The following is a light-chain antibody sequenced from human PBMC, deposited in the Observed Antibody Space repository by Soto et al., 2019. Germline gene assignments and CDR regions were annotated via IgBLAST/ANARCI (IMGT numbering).Light chain of an antibody. CDR3: MQALQTPK. J-gene: IGKJ1*01. CDR1: QSLLHSNGYNY. V-gene: IGKV2-28*01. CDR2: LGS. Sequence: DIVMTQSPLSLPVTPGEPASISCRSSQSLLHSNGYNYLDWYLQKPGQSPQLLIYLGSNRASGVPDRFSGSGSGTDFTLKISRVEAEDAGVYYCMQALQTPKFGQGTKVEIK.